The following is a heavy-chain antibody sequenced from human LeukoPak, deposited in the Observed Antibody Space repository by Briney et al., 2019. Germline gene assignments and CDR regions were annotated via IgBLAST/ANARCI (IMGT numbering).Heavy chain of an antibody. D-gene: IGHD5-12*01. CDR1: GGTFSSYA. V-gene: IGHV1-69*06. CDR3: ARGVDIVATMVAATEDYYYYMDV. Sequence: SVKVSCKASGGTFSSYAISWVRQAPGQGLEWMGGIIPIFGTANYAQKFQGRVTITADKSTSTAYMELSSLRSEDTAVYYCARGVDIVATMVAATEDYYYYMDVWGKGTTVTVSS. CDR2: IIPIFGTA. J-gene: IGHJ6*03.